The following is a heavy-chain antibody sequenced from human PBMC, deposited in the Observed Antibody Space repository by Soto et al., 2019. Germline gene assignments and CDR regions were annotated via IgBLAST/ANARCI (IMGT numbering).Heavy chain of an antibody. CDR1: GFSFASFA. J-gene: IGHJ4*02. CDR3: AKWSYLDY. CDR2: ISGSDGKT. V-gene: IGHV3-23*01. D-gene: IGHD3-3*01. Sequence: GALRLSCTTSGFSFASFAMTWVRQAPGKGLEWVATISGSDGKTYYADSVKGRFSISRDTSRNTLYLQMNSLRADDTAIYYCAKWSYLDYWGQGTRVTVSS.